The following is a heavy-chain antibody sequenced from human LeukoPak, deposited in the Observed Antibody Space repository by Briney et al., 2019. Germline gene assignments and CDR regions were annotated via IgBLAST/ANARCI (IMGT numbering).Heavy chain of an antibody. CDR3: TALYYDFWSGYYGLGMDV. D-gene: IGHD3-3*01. Sequence: SETLSLTCAVYGGSFSGYYWSWIRQPPGKGLEWIGEINHSGSTNYNPSLKSRVTISVDTSKNQFSLKLSSVTAADTAVYYCTALYYDFWSGYYGLGMDVWGQGTTVTVSS. CDR2: INHSGST. V-gene: IGHV4-34*09. CDR1: GGSFSGYY. J-gene: IGHJ6*02.